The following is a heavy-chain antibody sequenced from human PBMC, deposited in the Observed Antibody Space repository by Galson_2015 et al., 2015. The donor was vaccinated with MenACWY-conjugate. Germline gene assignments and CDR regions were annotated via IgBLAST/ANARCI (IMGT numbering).Heavy chain of an antibody. Sequence: SVKASCKASGYTFTSYGISWVRQAPGQGLEWMGWISAYNGNTNYAQKLQGRVTMTTDTSTSTAYMELRSLRSDDTAVYYCARVWIAVAGTGFDYWGQGTLVTVSS. CDR3: ARVWIAVAGTGFDY. CDR1: GYTFTSYG. V-gene: IGHV1-18*01. D-gene: IGHD6-19*01. CDR2: ISAYNGNT. J-gene: IGHJ4*02.